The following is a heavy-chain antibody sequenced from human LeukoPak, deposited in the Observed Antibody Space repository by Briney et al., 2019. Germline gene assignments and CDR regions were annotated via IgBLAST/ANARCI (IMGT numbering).Heavy chain of an antibody. Sequence: PSETLSLTCAVSGYSISSGYYWGWIRQPPGKGLEWIGSIYHSGSTYYNPSLKSRVTISVDTSKYQFSLKLSSVTAADTAVYYCARSPPPYYYDSSGSNWFDPWGQGTLVTVSS. J-gene: IGHJ5*02. V-gene: IGHV4-38-2*01. D-gene: IGHD3-22*01. CDR1: GYSISSGYY. CDR2: IYHSGST. CDR3: ARSPPPYYYDSSGSNWFDP.